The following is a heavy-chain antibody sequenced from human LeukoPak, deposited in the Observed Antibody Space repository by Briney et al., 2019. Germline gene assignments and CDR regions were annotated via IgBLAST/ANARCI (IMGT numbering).Heavy chain of an antibody. J-gene: IGHJ4*02. CDR2: IKGRGVVT. D-gene: IGHD3/OR15-3a*01. CDR3: AKSRDSDKFDY. Sequence: GGSLRLSCAASGFTFSSYAMSWVRQAPGNGLEWVSGIKGRGVVTYYADSVKGRFTISRDNSKNTLYVQMNSLRAEDTAVYYCAKSRDSDKFDYWGQGTLVTVSS. CDR1: GFTFSSYA. V-gene: IGHV3-23*01.